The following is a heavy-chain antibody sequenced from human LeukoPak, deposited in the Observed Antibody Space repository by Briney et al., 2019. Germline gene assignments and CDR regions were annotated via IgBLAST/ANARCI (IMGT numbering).Heavy chain of an antibody. D-gene: IGHD5-24*01. CDR2: IKLNGGGK. V-gene: IGHV3-7*01. CDR1: GFTFSSFW. J-gene: IGHJ4*02. CDR3: ARDADGHFDS. Sequence: GGSLRLSCAASGFTFSSFWMNWVRQPPGKGLEWVAHIKLNGGGKDYAGSVKGRFTISRDDAKNSVYLEINSLRAEDTAVYYCARDADGHFDSWGQGTLDTVSS.